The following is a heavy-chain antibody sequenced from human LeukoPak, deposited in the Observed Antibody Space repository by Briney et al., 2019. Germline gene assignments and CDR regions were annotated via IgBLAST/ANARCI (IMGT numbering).Heavy chain of an antibody. V-gene: IGHV4-38-2*02. J-gene: IGHJ5*02. CDR2: IYHSGST. D-gene: IGHD5-12*01. Sequence: PSETLSLTCTVSVYSISSGYYWGWIRQPPGKGLEWIGSIYHSGSTYYNPSLKSRVTISVDTSKNQFSLKLSSVTAADTAVYYCARHTGSGYDGWFDPWGQGTLVTVPS. CDR3: ARHTGSGYDGWFDP. CDR1: VYSISSGYY.